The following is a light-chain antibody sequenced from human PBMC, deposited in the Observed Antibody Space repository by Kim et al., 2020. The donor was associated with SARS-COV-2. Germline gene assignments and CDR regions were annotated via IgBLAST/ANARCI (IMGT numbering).Light chain of an antibody. Sequence: PAEVAILACRASQGIGISLGWDQHKPDQAPRLLIYDAAIRAAGIPDRFSGGGSGTDFTLTIGSLEPEDFAVYYWQQRNNWPPAVTFGGGTKVDIK. V-gene: IGKV3-11*01. J-gene: IGKJ4*01. CDR3: QQRNNWPPAVT. CDR1: QGIGIS. CDR2: DAA.